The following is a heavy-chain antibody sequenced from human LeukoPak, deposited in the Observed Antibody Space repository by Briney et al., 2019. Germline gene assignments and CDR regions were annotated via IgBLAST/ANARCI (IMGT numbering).Heavy chain of an antibody. CDR2: IYTSGST. V-gene: IGHV4-4*07. CDR1: GGSISSYY. D-gene: IGHD3-10*01. CDR3: AKEGFGESYYFDY. J-gene: IGHJ4*02. Sequence: SETLSLTCTVSGGSISSYYWSWIRQPAGKGLEWIGRIYTSGSTNYNPSLKSRVTISVDTSKNQFSLRLSSVTAADTAVYYCAKEGFGESYYFDYRGQGTLVTVSS.